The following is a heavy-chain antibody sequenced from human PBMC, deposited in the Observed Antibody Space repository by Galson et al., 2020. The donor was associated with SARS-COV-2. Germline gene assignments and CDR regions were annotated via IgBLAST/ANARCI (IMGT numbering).Heavy chain of an antibody. V-gene: IGHV6-1*01. CDR3: ARGVTAPTTSWFDP. J-gene: IGHJ5*02. CDR2: TYYRSKWYY. CDR1: GDSVSNNIAT. Sequence: SQTLSLTCVISGDSVSNNIATWNWIRLSPSRGLEWLGRTYYRSKWYYDYAAFIKSRIIINPDASKNQFSLQLNSLTPDDTAVYYCARGVTAPTTSWFDPWAREPWSPSPQ. D-gene: IGHD6-25*01.